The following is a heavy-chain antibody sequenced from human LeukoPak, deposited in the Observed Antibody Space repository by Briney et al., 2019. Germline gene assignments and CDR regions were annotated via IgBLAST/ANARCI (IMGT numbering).Heavy chain of an antibody. V-gene: IGHV1-2*02. J-gene: IGHJ4*02. D-gene: IGHD2-2*02. CDR3: ARVQRYCSSTSRYRSFDY. CDR1: GYTFTGYY. CDR2: INPNSGGT. Sequence: ASVKVSCKASGYTFTGYYMHWVRQAPGQGLEWMGWINPNSGGTNYAQKFQGRVTMTRDTSISTAYMELSRLRSDDTAVYYCARVQRYCSSTSRYRSFDYWGQGTLVTVSS.